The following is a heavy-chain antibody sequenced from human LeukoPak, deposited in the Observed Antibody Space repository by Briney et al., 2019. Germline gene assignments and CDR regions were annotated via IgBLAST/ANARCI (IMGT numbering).Heavy chain of an antibody. V-gene: IGHV4-59*01. D-gene: IGHD1-26*01. Sequence: SETLSLTCSVSGGSISSYYWSWIRQPPGKGLEWIGYIYYSGSTNYNPSLKSRVTISVDTSKNQFSLKLSSVTAADTAVYYCAREGRATPRGTGAFDIWGQGTMVTVSS. CDR3: AREGRATPRGTGAFDI. CDR2: IYYSGST. CDR1: GGSISSYY. J-gene: IGHJ3*02.